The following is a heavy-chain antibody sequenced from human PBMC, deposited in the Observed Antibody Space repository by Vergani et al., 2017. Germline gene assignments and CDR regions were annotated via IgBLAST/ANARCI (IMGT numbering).Heavy chain of an antibody. CDR3: AREGFYDNIRGTYRPPSYYGMGV. CDR2: LTGGGGST. CDR1: GFTFSTYA. D-gene: IGHD3-16*02. Sequence: EVQLLESGGSLKQPGGSVRLSCAASGFTFSTYAMHWVRQAPGKGLEWVSALTGGGGSTYYADSFKGRFIISRDNSRDTLYLQMNSLRPEDTATYYCAREGFYDNIRGTYRPPSYYGMGVWGQGTKVTVAS. V-gene: IGHV3-23*01. J-gene: IGHJ6*02.